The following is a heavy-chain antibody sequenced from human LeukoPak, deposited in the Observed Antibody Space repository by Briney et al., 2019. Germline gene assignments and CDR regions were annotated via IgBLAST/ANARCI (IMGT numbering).Heavy chain of an antibody. J-gene: IGHJ3*02. D-gene: IGHD6-19*01. CDR2: ISYDGSNK. CDR3: AKDPRPIAVAVPGAFDI. CDR1: GFTFSSYA. V-gene: IGHV3-30-3*01. Sequence: GGSLRLSCAASGFTFSSYAMHWVRQAPGKGLEWVAVISYDGSNKYYADSVKGRFTISRDNSKNTLYLQMNSLRAEDTAVYYCAKDPRPIAVAVPGAFDIWGQGTMVTVSS.